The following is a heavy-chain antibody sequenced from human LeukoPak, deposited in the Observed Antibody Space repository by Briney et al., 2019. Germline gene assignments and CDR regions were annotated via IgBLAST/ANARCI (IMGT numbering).Heavy chain of an antibody. J-gene: IGHJ4*02. CDR3: ARDLTGVVVPAAMVYFDY. D-gene: IGHD2-2*01. CDR2: ISDSGGNT. Sequence: QPGGSLRLSCAASGFTFSSYGMSWVRQAPGKGLEWVSSISDSGGNTYYADSVKGRFTISRDNAKNSLYLQMNSLRAEDTAVYYCARDLTGVVVPAAMVYFDYWGQGTLVTVSS. CDR1: GFTFSSYG. V-gene: IGHV3-23*01.